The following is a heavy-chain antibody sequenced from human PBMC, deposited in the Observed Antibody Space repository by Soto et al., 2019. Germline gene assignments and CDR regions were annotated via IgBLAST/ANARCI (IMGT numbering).Heavy chain of an antibody. J-gene: IGHJ4*02. CDR1: GGSISSYY. CDR2: IYYSGST. CDR3: ARAAGGITMIVDY. Sequence: SETLSLTCTVSGGSISSYYWSWIRQPPGKGLEWIGYIYYSGSTNYNPSLKSRVTISVDTSKNQFSLKLSSVTAADTAVYYCARAAGGITMIVDYWGQGTLVTVSS. V-gene: IGHV4-59*01. D-gene: IGHD3-22*01.